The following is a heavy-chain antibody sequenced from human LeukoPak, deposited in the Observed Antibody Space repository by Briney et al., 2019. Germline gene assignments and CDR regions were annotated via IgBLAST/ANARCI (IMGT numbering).Heavy chain of an antibody. J-gene: IGHJ4*02. CDR1: GLGFSGHA. V-gene: IGHV3-30*01. CDR2: ISYDGSNK. Sequence: GGSLRLSCTVSGLGFSGHAMHWVRQAPGKGLEWVAVISYDGSNKYYADSVKGRFTISRDNSKNTLYLQMNSLRAEDTAVYYCARAGYYDSSGYYYYWGQGTLVTVSS. CDR3: ARAGYYDSSGYYYY. D-gene: IGHD3-22*01.